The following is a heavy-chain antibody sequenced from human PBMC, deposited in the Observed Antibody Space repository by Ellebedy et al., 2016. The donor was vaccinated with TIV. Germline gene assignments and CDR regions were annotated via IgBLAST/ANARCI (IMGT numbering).Heavy chain of an antibody. Sequence: MPSETLSLTCTVSGGSISSSSYYWGWIRQPPGKGLAWIGSIYYSGSTYYNPSLKSRVTISVDTSKNQFYLKLSSVTAADTAVYYCARQHRDSSGWGYYWGQGTLVTVSS. CDR1: GGSISSSSYY. CDR3: ARQHRDSSGWGYY. J-gene: IGHJ4*02. D-gene: IGHD6-19*01. CDR2: IYYSGST. V-gene: IGHV4-39*01.